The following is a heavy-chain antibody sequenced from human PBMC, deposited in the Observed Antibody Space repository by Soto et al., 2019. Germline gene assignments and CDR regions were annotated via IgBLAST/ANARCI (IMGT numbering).Heavy chain of an antibody. J-gene: IGHJ6*02. Sequence: SDTLSLTCTVSSGSISISSYTWGWIRHPPGKGLEWIGSIYYSGSTYYNPSLKSRITVSVDTSKNQFSLNLSSVTAADTAVYYCARLQGYCIRTSCSGYYAMDVWGQGTTVT. CDR1: SGSISISSYT. V-gene: IGHV4-39*01. CDR2: IYYSGST. D-gene: IGHD2-2*01. CDR3: ARLQGYCIRTSCSGYYAMDV.